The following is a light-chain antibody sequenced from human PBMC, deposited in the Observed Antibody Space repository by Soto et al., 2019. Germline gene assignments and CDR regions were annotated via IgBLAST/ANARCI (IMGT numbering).Light chain of an antibody. V-gene: IGLV2-8*01. CDR1: SSDVGAYNY. Sequence: QSALTQPPSASGSPGQSVTISCTGTSSDVGAYNYVSWYQQHPGTAPKLMIYEVNKWPSGVPDRFSGSKSGNTASLTVSGLQAEDEAYYYCSSYAGSNKVFGGGTQLTVL. CDR2: EVN. CDR3: SSYAGSNKV. J-gene: IGLJ3*02.